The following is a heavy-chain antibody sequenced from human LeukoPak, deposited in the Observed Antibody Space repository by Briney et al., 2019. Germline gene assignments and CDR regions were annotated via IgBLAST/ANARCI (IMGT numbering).Heavy chain of an antibody. CDR2: INSDGSSA. CDR3: ARESGYDPFEY. Sequence: PGGSLRLSCAASGFTFSYYWMHWVRQAPGKGLVWVSRINSDGSSASYADSVKGRFTISRDNAKNTLYLQMNSLRAEDTAVYYCARESGYDPFEYWGQGTLVTVSS. D-gene: IGHD5-12*01. V-gene: IGHV3-74*01. J-gene: IGHJ4*02. CDR1: GFTFSYYW.